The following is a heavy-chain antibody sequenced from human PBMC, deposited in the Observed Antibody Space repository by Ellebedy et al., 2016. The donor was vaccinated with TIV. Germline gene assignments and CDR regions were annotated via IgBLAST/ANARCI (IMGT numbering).Heavy chain of an antibody. CDR3: ARWGPYSGTFQGPFDF. D-gene: IGHD5-12*01. J-gene: IGHJ4*02. CDR2: IIPILNVV. Sequence: AASVKVSCKASGETSSSHALNWVRQAPGHGLEWVGRIIPILNVVNYARKFQGRVTITADRSTNIVYLELSSLRSEDTAVYYCARWGPYSGTFQGPFDFWGQGVLVTVSS. V-gene: IGHV1-69*04. CDR1: GETSSSHA.